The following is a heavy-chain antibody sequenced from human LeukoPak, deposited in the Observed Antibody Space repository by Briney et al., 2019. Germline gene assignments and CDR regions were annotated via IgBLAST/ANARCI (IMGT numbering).Heavy chain of an antibody. CDR3: ASPSVSVVDIVAIARENAFEI. J-gene: IGHJ3*02. V-gene: IGHV1-69*05. Sequence: RASVKVSCKASGGTFSSYAISWVRQAPGQGLEWMGGIIPIFGTANYAQKFQGRVTITTDESTSTAYMELSSLRSEDTAVYYCASPSVSVVDIVAIARENAFEIWGQGTMVTVSS. D-gene: IGHD5-12*01. CDR1: GGTFSSYA. CDR2: IIPIFGTA.